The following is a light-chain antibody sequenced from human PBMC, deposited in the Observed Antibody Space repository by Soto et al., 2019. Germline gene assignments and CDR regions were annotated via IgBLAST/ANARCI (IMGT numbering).Light chain of an antibody. CDR1: QSVSSNY. CDR3: QQYGSLSWT. J-gene: IGKJ1*01. V-gene: IGKV3-20*01. Sequence: EVVFTQSPGTLSLSPGERGTLSCRASQSVSSNYLAWYQQKPGQAPRLLIYGASSRATGIPDRFSGSGSGTDFTLTISRLEPEDFAVYYCQQYGSLSWTFGQGTKVDIK. CDR2: GAS.